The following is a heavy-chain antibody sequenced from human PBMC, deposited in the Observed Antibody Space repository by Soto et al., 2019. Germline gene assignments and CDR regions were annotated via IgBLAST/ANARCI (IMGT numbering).Heavy chain of an antibody. D-gene: IGHD3-10*01. CDR3: ARARRMTRGVLLDY. CDR2: VYSNGNT. V-gene: IGHV4-4*07. Sequence: QVHLQESGPGLVKPSETLSLNCSVSGDSITNSYWSWVRLPAGKGLEWIGRVYSNGNTIYNPSLKSRVTTSLDTSNNQFSLDLTSVTAADTAIYYCARARRMTRGVLLDYWGLGTLVTVSS. J-gene: IGHJ4*02. CDR1: GDSITNSY.